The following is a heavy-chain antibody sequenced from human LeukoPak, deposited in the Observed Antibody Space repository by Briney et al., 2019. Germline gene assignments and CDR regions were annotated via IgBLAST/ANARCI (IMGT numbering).Heavy chain of an antibody. J-gene: IGHJ4*02. CDR2: IYPGDSDT. D-gene: IGHD3-22*01. V-gene: IGHV5-51*01. Sequence: RGESLKISCKGSGYSFKNYWIAWVRQMPGKGLEWMGIIYPGDSDTRYSPSFQGQVTISADKSISTAYLQWSSLKASDTAMYYCARYPYDSSGYYPYYFDYWGQGTLVTVSS. CDR1: GYSFKNYW. CDR3: ARYPYDSSGYYPYYFDY.